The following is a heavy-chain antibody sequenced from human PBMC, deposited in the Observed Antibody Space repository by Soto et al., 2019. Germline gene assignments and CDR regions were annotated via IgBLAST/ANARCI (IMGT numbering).Heavy chain of an antibody. D-gene: IGHD4-4*01. V-gene: IGHV3-7*01. Sequence: GESLKISCAASGFTFSSYWMSWVRQAPGKGLEWVANIKQDGSEKYYVDSVKGRFTISRDNAKNSLYLQMNSLRAEDTAVYYCARMGLHDYSNYYYYGMDVWGQGTTVTVSS. CDR2: IKQDGSEK. CDR3: ARMGLHDYSNYYYYGMDV. CDR1: GFTFSSYW. J-gene: IGHJ6*02.